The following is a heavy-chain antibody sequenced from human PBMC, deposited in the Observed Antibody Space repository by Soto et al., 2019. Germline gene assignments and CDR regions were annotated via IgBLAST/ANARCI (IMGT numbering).Heavy chain of an antibody. V-gene: IGHV4-34*01. CDR2: INHSGST. J-gene: IGHJ6*02. Sequence: QVQLQQWGAGLLKPSETLSLTCAVYGGSLSGYHWSWIRQPPGKGLEWIGEINHSGSTKYNPSLTSRGTISVDTSQHHFSLKLGSVTAADTAVYYCASGPIVVIPAAMGGTGYYYGMDVWGPGTTVTVSS. CDR3: ASGPIVVIPAAMGGTGYYYGMDV. CDR1: GGSLSGYH. D-gene: IGHD2-2*01.